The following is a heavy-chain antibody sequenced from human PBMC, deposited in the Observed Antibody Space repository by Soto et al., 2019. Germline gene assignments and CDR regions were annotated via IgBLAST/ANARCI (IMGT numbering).Heavy chain of an antibody. Sequence: QVQLQESGPGLVKPSETLSLTCSVSGGSIGTSDYYWGWIRQPPGKGLEWIGSIYYSGSTYYNPSLKSRVTMSEDTSKNQFSLKLSSVAATDTAVYYCARGTTWPLWFDPWGQGTLVTVSS. CDR1: GGSIGTSDYY. CDR2: IYYSGST. CDR3: ARGTTWPLWFDP. V-gene: IGHV4-39*01. J-gene: IGHJ5*02.